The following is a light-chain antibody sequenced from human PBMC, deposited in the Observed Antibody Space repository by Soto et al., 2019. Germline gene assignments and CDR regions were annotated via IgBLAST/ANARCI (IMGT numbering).Light chain of an antibody. V-gene: IGKV3-20*01. J-gene: IGKJ1*01. CDR2: GAS. CDR1: QSVSSSY. Sequence: IVLTQSPGTLSLSPGERATLSCRASQSVSSSYLAWYQQKPGQAPRLLIYGASSRATGIPDRFSGSGSGTDFTLTISRLEPEDFAVYYCQQYGSSPPTFSQGTKVDIK. CDR3: QQYGSSPPT.